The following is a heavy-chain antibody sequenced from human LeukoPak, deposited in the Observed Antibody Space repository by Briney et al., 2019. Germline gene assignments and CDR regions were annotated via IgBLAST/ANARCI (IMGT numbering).Heavy chain of an antibody. V-gene: IGHV4-59*08. CDR2: IHDIGST. CDR1: GGTLSSYY. D-gene: IGHD6-19*01. J-gene: IGHJ4*02. Sequence: SETLSLICTVSGGTLSSYYWNWIRQPPGKGLGWIGYIHDIGSTKYNPSLKSRVAISVDTSKNQFSLKLSSVTAADTAVYYCARWYYSGWAFDYWGQGTLVTVSS. CDR3: ARWYYSGWAFDY.